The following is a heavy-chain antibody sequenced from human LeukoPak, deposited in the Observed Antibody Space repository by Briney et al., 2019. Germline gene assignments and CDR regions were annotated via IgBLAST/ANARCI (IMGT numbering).Heavy chain of an antibody. CDR2: IANSWST. V-gene: IGHV4-59*01. CDR1: GGSISRYY. J-gene: IGHJ4*02. CDR3: ARSPGLYYDFWSGYPIYFDY. Sequence: QTPSLTRTVSGGSISRYYGGWIRQPPGKGLECVGYIANSWSTNYNPSVKSRATIPLARVENPFSLKLSSVTAADTAVYYCARSPGLYYDFWSGYPIYFDYWGQGTLGTVSS. D-gene: IGHD3-3*01.